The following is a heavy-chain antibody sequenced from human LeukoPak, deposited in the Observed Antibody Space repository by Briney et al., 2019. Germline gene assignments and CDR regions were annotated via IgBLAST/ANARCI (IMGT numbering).Heavy chain of an antibody. CDR1: GLTFSNYG. CDR2: IRGGGPST. V-gene: IGHV3-23*01. CDR3: AKLANLDSSQDF. Sequence: GGTLRLSCAASGLTFSNYGMSWVRQAPGKGLEWVSGIRGGGPSTYYADSVKGRFIISRDNSKNTLYLQMNSLRAEDAALYYCAKLANLDSSQDFWGQGTLVTVSS. J-gene: IGHJ4*02. D-gene: IGHD3-22*01.